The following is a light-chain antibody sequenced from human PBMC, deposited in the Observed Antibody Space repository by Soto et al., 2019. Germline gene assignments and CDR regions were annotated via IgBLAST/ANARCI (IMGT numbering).Light chain of an antibody. CDR2: DAS. V-gene: IGKV1-33*01. J-gene: IGKJ4*01. Sequence: DIQMTQSPSSLSASVGDRVTITCQASQDITTYLSWYQQKPGKAPKLLIYDASNLEIGVPSRFSGRGSRTDVTLTISSLQPEDIATYFCQQYDDLPLTFGGGTKVEVK. CDR1: QDITTY. CDR3: QQYDDLPLT.